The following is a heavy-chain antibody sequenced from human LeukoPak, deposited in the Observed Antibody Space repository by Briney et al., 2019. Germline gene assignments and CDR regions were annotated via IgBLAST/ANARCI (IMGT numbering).Heavy chain of an antibody. Sequence: GGPLRLSCAASGFTVGRYGVTWVRKAPGKGLKWVSAFSATDGSAKYAESVKARFTIYRNNSKNSLYLQMNILRDEDTAVYYCAKARIAAAGTGAFDVWGQGTMVTVSS. CDR3: AKARIAAAGTGAFDV. CDR2: FSATDGSA. J-gene: IGHJ3*01. D-gene: IGHD6-13*01. CDR1: GFTVGRYG. V-gene: IGHV3-23*01.